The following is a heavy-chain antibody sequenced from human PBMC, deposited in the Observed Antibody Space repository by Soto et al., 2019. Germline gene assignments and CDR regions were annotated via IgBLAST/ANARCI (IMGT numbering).Heavy chain of an antibody. Sequence: PSETLSLTCAVSGGSISSSNWWSWVRQPPGKGLEWIGEIYHSGSTNYNPSLKSRVTISVDKSKNQFSLKLSSVTAADTAVYYCASGTRRSEYNWNDVGLDYWGQGTLVTVS. D-gene: IGHD1-20*01. J-gene: IGHJ4*02. CDR3: ASGTRRSEYNWNDVGLDY. V-gene: IGHV4-4*02. CDR2: IYHSGST. CDR1: GGSISSSNW.